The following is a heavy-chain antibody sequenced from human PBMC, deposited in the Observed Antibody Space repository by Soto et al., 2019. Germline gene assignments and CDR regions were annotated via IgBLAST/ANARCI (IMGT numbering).Heavy chain of an antibody. D-gene: IGHD2-21*02. CDR2: IGTLRDT. CDR3: ARGRSNDFSSSPPPRFDP. CDR1: GFTFKTYD. Sequence: VQLVESGGGVVQPGRSLRLSCAASGFTFKTYDMYWVRQVPGQGLEWVAGIGTLRDTFYSAAVAGRFIVSRENGRNSLYLQMTSLRVGDSGIYFCARGRSNDFSSSPPPRFDPWGRGTRVTVSS. V-gene: IGHV3-13*01. J-gene: IGHJ5*02.